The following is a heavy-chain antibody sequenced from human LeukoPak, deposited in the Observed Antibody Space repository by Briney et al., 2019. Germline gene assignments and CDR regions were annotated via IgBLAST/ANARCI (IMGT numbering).Heavy chain of an antibody. Sequence: GGSLRLSCAASGFTFSDYYMSWIRQAPEKGLEWVSYISSSGSTIYYADSVKGRFTISRDNAKNSLYLQMNSLRAEDTAVYYCARVADSSSLGYFDYWGQGTLVTASS. D-gene: IGHD6-13*01. CDR1: GFTFSDYY. J-gene: IGHJ4*02. CDR3: ARVADSSSLGYFDY. V-gene: IGHV3-11*01. CDR2: ISSSGSTI.